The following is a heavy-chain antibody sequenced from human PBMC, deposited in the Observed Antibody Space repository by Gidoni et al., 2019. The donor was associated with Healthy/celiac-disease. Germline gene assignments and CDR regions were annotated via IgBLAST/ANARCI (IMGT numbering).Heavy chain of an antibody. V-gene: IGHV1-2*02. CDR1: GYTFTGYY. CDR3: ARVKRPAAAIWHPMGY. CDR2: INPNSGGT. J-gene: IGHJ4*02. D-gene: IGHD2-2*01. Sequence: QVQLVQSGAEVTKPGASVKVSCQASGYTFTGYYMHCVRQAPGQGLEWMGWINPNSGGTNYAQKFQGRVTMTRDTSISTAYMELSRLRSDDTAVYYCARVKRPAAAIWHPMGYWGQGTLVTVSS.